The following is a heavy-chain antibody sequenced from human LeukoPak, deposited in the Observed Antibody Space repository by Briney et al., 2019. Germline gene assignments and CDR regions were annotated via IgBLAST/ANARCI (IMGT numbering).Heavy chain of an antibody. V-gene: IGHV3-53*01. J-gene: IGHJ4*02. Sequence: PGGSLRLSCAASGFIVSSNYMSWVRQAPGKGLEWVSVIYSGGSIYYADSVKGRFIISRDNSKNTLYLQMNSLRVEDTAVYYCARVLSGRLDYWGQGTLVTVSS. CDR2: IYSGGSI. D-gene: IGHD3-3*01. CDR3: ARVLSGRLDY. CDR1: GFIVSSNY.